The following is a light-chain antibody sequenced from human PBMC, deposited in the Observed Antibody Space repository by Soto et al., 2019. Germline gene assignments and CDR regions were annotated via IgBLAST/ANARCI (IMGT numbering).Light chain of an antibody. CDR2: GAS. CDR3: QQYNNWPPVYT. V-gene: IGKV3-15*01. CDR1: QSVSSN. Sequence: EIVMTQSPATLSVSPGERATLSCRASQSVSSNLAWYQQKPGQAPRLLIYGASTRATGIPGRFSGSGSGTEFTLTISSLQSEDFAFYYCQQYNNWPPVYTFGQGTKLEIK. J-gene: IGKJ2*01.